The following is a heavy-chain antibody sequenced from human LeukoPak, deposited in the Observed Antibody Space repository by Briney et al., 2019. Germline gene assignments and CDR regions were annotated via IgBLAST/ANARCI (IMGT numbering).Heavy chain of an antibody. CDR1: GFTFSSYS. CDR2: ISSSSSYI. CDR3: ARGPTTIAQRGAYYFDY. V-gene: IGHV3-21*01. J-gene: IGHJ4*02. D-gene: IGHD1-26*01. Sequence: PGGSLRLSCAASGFTFSSYSMNWVRQAPGKGLEWVSSISSSSSYIYYADSVKGRFTISRDNAKNSLYLQTNSLRAEDTAVFYCARGPTTIAQRGAYYFDYWGQGTLVTVSS.